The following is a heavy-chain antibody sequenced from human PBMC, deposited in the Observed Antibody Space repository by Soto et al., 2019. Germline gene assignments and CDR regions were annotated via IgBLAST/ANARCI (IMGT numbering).Heavy chain of an antibody. CDR1: GFTFTRYS. CDR2: ISSTTHYI. Sequence: PGGSRRRSCAASGFTFTRYSMNWVRQAPGKGLEWVSSISSTTHYIYYADSMRGRFTISRDNAKNAVYLEMNSLRAEDTAVYYCARESEDLTSNFDYWGQGTLVTVSS. V-gene: IGHV3-21*06. J-gene: IGHJ4*02. CDR3: ARESEDLTSNFDY.